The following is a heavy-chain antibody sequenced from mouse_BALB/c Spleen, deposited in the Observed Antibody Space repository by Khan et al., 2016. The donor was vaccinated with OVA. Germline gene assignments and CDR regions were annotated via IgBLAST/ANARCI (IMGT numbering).Heavy chain of an antibody. CDR3: ARTGYYSFDY. D-gene: IGHD2-3*01. CDR1: GFTFSGFG. CDR2: IGSGSSTI. V-gene: IGHV5-17*02. Sequence: EVELVESGGGLVQPGGSRKLSCAASGFTFSGFGMHWVRQAPEKGLEWVAFIGSGSSTIYYADTVKGRFTISRDNPKKNLFLQMTSLRSEVTAMYFCARTGYYSFDYWGQGTTLTVSS. J-gene: IGHJ2*01.